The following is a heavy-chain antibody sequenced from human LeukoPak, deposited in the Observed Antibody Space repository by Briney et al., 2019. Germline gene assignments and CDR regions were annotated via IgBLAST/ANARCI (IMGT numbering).Heavy chain of an antibody. Sequence: GGSLRLSCATSGFPFETNAMSWVRQAPGKGLEWVATIGNTETFYADSVTGRFTISRDNSKNTVNLQMNRLRVEDTAIYYCAKDWIQFNRVFDCFDSWGQGTLATVSS. D-gene: IGHD5-18*01. CDR3: AKDWIQFNRVFDCFDS. CDR1: GFPFETNA. CDR2: IGNTET. V-gene: IGHV3-23*01. J-gene: IGHJ4*02.